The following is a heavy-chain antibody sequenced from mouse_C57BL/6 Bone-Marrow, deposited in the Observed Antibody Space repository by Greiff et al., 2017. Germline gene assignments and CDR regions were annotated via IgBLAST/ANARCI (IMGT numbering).Heavy chain of an antibody. J-gene: IGHJ1*03. V-gene: IGHV5-17*01. CDR1: GFTFSDYG. CDR2: ISSGSSTI. CDR3: ARPGDYGSNYWYFDV. D-gene: IGHD1-1*01. Sequence: EVQVVESGGCLVKPGGSLKLSCAASGFTFSDYGMHWVRQAPEKGLEWVAYISSGSSTIYYADTVKGRFTISRDNAKNTLFLQMTSLRSEDTAMYYCARPGDYGSNYWYFDVWGTGTTVTVSS.